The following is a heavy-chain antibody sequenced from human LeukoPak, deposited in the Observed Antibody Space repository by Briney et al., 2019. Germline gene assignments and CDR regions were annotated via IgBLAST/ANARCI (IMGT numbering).Heavy chain of an antibody. Sequence: SETLSLTCAVSGGSISSGDYYWSWIRQPPGKGLEWIGYIYYSGSTYYNPSLKSRVTISVDTSKNQFSLKLSSVTAADTAVYYCARVSMDGGPPFDYWGQGTLVTVSS. CDR2: IYYSGST. CDR1: GGSISSGDYY. D-gene: IGHD4-23*01. V-gene: IGHV4-30-4*01. J-gene: IGHJ4*02. CDR3: ARVSMDGGPPFDY.